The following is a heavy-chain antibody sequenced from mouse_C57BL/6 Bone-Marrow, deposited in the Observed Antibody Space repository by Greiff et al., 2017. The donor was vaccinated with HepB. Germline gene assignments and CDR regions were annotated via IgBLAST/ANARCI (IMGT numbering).Heavy chain of an antibody. V-gene: IGHV1-64*01. CDR2: IHPNSGST. J-gene: IGHJ1*03. Sequence: VQLQQPGAELVKPGASVKLSCKASGYTFTSYWMHWVKQRPGQGLEWIGMIHPNSGSTNYNEKFKSKATLTVDKSSSTAYMQLSSLTSEDSAVYYCARTGNGYHWYFDVWGTGTTVTVSS. CDR1: GYTFTSYW. D-gene: IGHD2-2*01. CDR3: ARTGNGYHWYFDV.